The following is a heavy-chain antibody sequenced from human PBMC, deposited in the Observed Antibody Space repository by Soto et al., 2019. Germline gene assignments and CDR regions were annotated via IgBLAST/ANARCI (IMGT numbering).Heavy chain of an antibody. D-gene: IGHD3-22*01. J-gene: IGHJ4*02. CDR1: GGSISSYY. V-gene: IGHV4-59*01. CDR2: IYYSGST. CDR3: ARRTYYYDSSGYLLYYFDY. Sequence: SLTCTVSGGSISSYYWSWIRQPPGKGLEWIGYIYYSGSTNYNPSLKSRVTISVDTSKNQFSLKLSSVTAADTAVYYCARRTYYYDSSGYLLYYFDYWGQGTLVTVSS.